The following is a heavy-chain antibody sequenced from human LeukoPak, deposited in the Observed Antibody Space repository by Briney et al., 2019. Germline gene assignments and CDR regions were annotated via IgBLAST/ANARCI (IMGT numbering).Heavy chain of an antibody. V-gene: IGHV3-21*01. CDR3: ARKGVYCSSTSCQIPYGMDV. D-gene: IGHD2-2*01. J-gene: IGHJ6*02. CDR2: IRSSSTYK. CDR1: GFTFSGYT. Sequence: MAGGSLRLSCAASGFTFSGYTMNWVRQAPGKGLEWVSSIRSSSTYKYYADSVKGRFTISRDNAKNSLYLQMNSLRAEDTAVYYCARKGVYCSSTSCQIPYGMDVWGQGTTVTVSS.